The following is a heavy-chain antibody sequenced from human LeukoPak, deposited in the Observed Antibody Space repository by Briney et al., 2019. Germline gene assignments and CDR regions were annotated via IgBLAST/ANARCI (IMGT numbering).Heavy chain of an antibody. D-gene: IGHD5-18*01. Sequence: AASVKVSCKTSGYNFNRYSITWVRQAPGQGLEWMGWVSTSNGATNYAEKFRGRVTMTTETVTKTAYLELRRLTSGDTAMYFCARVSDTSMVTPGFDSWGQGTLVTVS. CDR1: GYNFNRYS. J-gene: IGHJ4*02. V-gene: IGHV1-18*01. CDR3: ARVSDTSMVTPGFDS. CDR2: VSTSNGAT.